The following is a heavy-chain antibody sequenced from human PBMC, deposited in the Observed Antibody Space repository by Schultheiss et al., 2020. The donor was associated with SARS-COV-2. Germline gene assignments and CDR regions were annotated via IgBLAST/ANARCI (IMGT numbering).Heavy chain of an antibody. D-gene: IGHD2-8*01. J-gene: IGHJ4*02. V-gene: IGHV4-34*01. CDR3: ARGALVSPLGY. CDR1: GGSFSGYY. Sequence: SETLSLTCAVYGGSFSGYYWSWIRQPPGKGLEWIGEINHSGSTNYNPSLKSRVTISVDTSKNQFSLKLSSVTAADTAVYYCARGALVSPLGYWGQGTLVTVS. CDR2: INHSGST.